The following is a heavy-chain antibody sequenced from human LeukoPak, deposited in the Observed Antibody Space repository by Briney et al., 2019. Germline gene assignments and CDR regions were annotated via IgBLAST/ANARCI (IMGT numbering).Heavy chain of an antibody. CDR3: ARGGWYYDSSGYYAFDI. Sequence: GASVKVSCKASGYTFTSYDINWVRQATGQGLEWMGWMNPNSGNTGYAQKFQGRVTMTRNTSISTAYMELSSLRSEDTAVYYCARGGWYYDSSGYYAFDIWGQGTMVTVSS. J-gene: IGHJ3*02. V-gene: IGHV1-8*01. CDR2: MNPNSGNT. CDR1: GYTFTSYD. D-gene: IGHD3-22*01.